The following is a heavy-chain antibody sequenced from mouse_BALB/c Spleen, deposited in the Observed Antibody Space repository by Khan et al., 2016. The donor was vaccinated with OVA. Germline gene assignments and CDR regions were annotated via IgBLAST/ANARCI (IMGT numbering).Heavy chain of an antibody. D-gene: IGHD2-14*01. CDR2: INPSNGYT. V-gene: IGHV1-4*01. Sequence: VQLQQSGAELARPGASVKMSCKASGYTFTSYTIHWIKKRPGQGLEWIGYINPSNGYTNYNQKFKDKATLTTDKSSTTAYLPLSRLTSDDSAVYNCVRDGAYHRNDGWFAYWGQGTLVTVSA. CDR1: GYTFTSYT. CDR3: VRDGAYHRNDGWFAY. J-gene: IGHJ3*01.